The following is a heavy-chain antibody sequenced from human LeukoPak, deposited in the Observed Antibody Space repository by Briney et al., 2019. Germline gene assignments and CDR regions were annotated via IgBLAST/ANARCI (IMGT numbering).Heavy chain of an antibody. V-gene: IGHV1-18*01. D-gene: IGHD2-15*01. CDR3: ARVDGSPDY. J-gene: IGHJ4*02. CDR2: ISAYNGNT. Sequence: ASVKVSCKASGYTFTSYGISWVRQAPGQGLEWMGWISAYNGNTNYAQKFQGRVTITRDTSISTAYMELSSLRSEDTAVYYCARVDGSPDYWGQGTLVTVSS. CDR1: GYTFTSYG.